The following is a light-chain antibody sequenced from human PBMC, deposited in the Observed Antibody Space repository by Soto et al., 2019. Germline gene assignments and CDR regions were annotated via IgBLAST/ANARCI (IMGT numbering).Light chain of an antibody. CDR1: QSVNSN. Sequence: EIVMTQSPAALSVSPGERATLSCRASQSVNSNFVWYQQRPGQAPSLLIYDSFTRASGVPARFSGSGSGTDFTLTISSLQSEDFAVYYCLQNNKRPFTFGQGTKLEIK. CDR3: LQNNKRPFT. CDR2: DSF. V-gene: IGKV3-15*01. J-gene: IGKJ2*01.